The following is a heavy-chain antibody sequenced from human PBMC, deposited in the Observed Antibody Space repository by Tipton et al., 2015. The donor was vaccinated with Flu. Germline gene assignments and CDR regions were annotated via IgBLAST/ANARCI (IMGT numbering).Heavy chain of an antibody. CDR1: GYSISSDYF. D-gene: IGHD1-14*01. V-gene: IGHV4-38-2*01. CDR3: AREAQPPNNVWFDP. CDR2: ISHSGSS. J-gene: IGHJ5*02. Sequence: TLSLTCAVSGYSISSDYFWAWIRQPPGKGLEWIGSISHSGSSYYNPSLKSRVTISIDASKSQFSLHLNSVTAADTAVYFCAREAQPPNNVWFDPWGQGTLVTVST.